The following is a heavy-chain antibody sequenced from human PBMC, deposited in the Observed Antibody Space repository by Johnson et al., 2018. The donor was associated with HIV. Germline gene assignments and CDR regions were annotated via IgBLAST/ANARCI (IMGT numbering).Heavy chain of an antibody. V-gene: IGHV3-30-3*01. Sequence: PGKGLEWVAAISYDGSNKYYADSVKGRFTISRDNSKNTLSLQMISLRAEDTAMYYCARDRIPYNWNYEGDAFDIWGQGTMVTVSS. CDR2: ISYDGSNK. D-gene: IGHD1-7*01. CDR3: ARDRIPYNWNYEGDAFDI. J-gene: IGHJ3*02.